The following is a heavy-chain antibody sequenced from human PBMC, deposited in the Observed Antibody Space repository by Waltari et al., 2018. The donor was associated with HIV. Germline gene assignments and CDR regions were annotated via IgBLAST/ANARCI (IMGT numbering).Heavy chain of an antibody. CDR3: ARGPMVRGVWGAFDV. J-gene: IGHJ3*01. V-gene: IGHV3-11*01. CDR2: ISSSGNTI. Sequence: QEQLVESGGGLVNPGGSLRLSCAASGFTFSGSYMSWTRQAPGKGLEWISYISSSGNTIYYADSVKGRFSISRDNAKSSLYLQINSLRAEDTAVYYCARGPMVRGVWGAFDVWGQGTMVTVSS. D-gene: IGHD3-10*01. CDR1: GFTFSGSY.